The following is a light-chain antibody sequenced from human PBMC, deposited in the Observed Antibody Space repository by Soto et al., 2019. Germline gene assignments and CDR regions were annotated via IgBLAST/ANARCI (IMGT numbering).Light chain of an antibody. CDR1: QSISTN. J-gene: IGKJ1*01. CDR2: GAS. CDR3: QQYDVWRT. V-gene: IGKV3-15*01. Sequence: EIVMTQSPATLSVSPGERATLSCRAGQSISTNLAWYQQKPGQAPRLLIYGASTRAAGIPDRFSGSGSGTEFSLTISSLQSEDFALYYCQQYDVWRTFGQGTKV.